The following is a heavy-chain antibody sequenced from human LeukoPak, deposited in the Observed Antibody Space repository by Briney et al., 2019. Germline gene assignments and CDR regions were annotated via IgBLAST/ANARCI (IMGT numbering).Heavy chain of an antibody. D-gene: IGHD6-13*01. CDR1: GFTFSGAA. J-gene: IGHJ4*02. CDR3: RAAADLREC. Sequence: GGSLQVSCAASGFTFSGAAMHCVRPTPGKGLEWLGRIRSKADSYTTAYAAPVKGRSILSRDDSKNTAYLQMNSLRTEDTAVYYCRAAADLRECWGQGTLVSVPS. V-gene: IGHV3-73*01. CDR2: IRSKADSYTT.